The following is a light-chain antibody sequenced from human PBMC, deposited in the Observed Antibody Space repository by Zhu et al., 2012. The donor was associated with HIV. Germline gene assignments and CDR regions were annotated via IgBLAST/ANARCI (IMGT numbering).Light chain of an antibody. Sequence: EFVLTQSPGTLSLSPGEGATLSCRASQSVSSNYLAWYQQKPGQAPRPLIYGASSRATGIPDRFSGSGSGTDFTLTISRLEPEDFAVYYCQQYGSSPWTFGQGTKVEIK. CDR3: QQYGSSPWT. CDR1: QSVSSNY. J-gene: IGKJ1*01. V-gene: IGKV3-20*01. CDR2: GAS.